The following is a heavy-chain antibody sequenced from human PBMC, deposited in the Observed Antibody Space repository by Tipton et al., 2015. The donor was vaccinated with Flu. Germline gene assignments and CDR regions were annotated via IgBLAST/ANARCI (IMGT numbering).Heavy chain of an antibody. V-gene: IGHV3-53*01. D-gene: IGHD4-11*01. J-gene: IGHJ5*02. CDR1: GFTVSSNF. CDR3: ARRDYNNYVSDPKSRFDP. Sequence: SLRLSCAASGFTVSSNFINWVRQAPGKGLEWVSVIYRGGTTNYADSVKGRFTISRDNSKNTVNLQMNSLRAEDTAVYYCARRDYNNYVSDPKSRFDPWGQGILVTVSS. CDR2: IYRGGTT.